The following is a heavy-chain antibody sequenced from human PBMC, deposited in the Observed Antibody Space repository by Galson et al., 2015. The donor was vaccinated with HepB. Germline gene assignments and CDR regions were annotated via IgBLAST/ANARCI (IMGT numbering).Heavy chain of an antibody. CDR2: IWYDGSNK. CDR1: GFTFSSYG. Sequence: SLRLSCAASGFTFSSYGMHWVRQAPGKGLEWVAVIWYDGSNKYYADSVRGRFIISRDNSKNTLYLQMNSLRAEDTAVYYCARGMYRYCSTTSCYPHFDYWGQGTLVTVSS. D-gene: IGHD2-2*01. CDR3: ARGMYRYCSTTSCYPHFDY. V-gene: IGHV3-33*01. J-gene: IGHJ4*02.